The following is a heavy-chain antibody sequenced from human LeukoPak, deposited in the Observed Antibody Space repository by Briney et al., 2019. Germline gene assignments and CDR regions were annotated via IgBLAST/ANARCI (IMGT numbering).Heavy chain of an antibody. Sequence: GGSLRLSCTASGFTFGDYAMSWVRQAPGKGLEGVGLIRSKAYGGPTEYAASVKGGFTISRDDSKSIAYLQMNSLKTEDTAVYYCTKSRDRRGITMVRGVATLDYWGQGTLVTVSS. CDR2: IRSKAYGGPT. CDR3: TKSRDRRGITMVRGVATLDY. CDR1: GFTFGDYA. J-gene: IGHJ4*02. D-gene: IGHD3-10*01. V-gene: IGHV3-49*04.